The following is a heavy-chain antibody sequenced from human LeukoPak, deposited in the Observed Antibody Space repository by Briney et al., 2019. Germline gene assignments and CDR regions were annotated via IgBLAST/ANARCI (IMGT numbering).Heavy chain of an antibody. Sequence: PGGSLRLSCAASGFTFSSYEMNWVRQAPGKGLEWVSHISSSGSTIYYADSVKGRFTISRDNAKNSLYLQMNSLRAEDTAVYYCARAQGYYDTLPGYWGQGTLVTVSS. CDR1: GFTFSSYE. CDR2: ISSSGSTI. D-gene: IGHD3-22*01. J-gene: IGHJ4*02. CDR3: ARAQGYYDTLPGY. V-gene: IGHV3-48*03.